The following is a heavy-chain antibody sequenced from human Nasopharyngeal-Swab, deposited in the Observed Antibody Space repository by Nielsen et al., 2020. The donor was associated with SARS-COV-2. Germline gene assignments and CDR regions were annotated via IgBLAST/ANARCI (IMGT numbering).Heavy chain of an antibody. D-gene: IGHD3-9*01. Sequence: GESLKISCAASGFTFSSYSMNWVRQAPGKGLEWVSSISSSRSYIYYADSVKGRFTISRDNAKNSMYLQMNSLRAEDTAVYYCARDRALRYFEGLDYWGQGTLVTVSS. V-gene: IGHV3-21*01. CDR3: ARDRALRYFEGLDY. CDR2: ISSSRSYI. J-gene: IGHJ4*02. CDR1: GFTFSSYS.